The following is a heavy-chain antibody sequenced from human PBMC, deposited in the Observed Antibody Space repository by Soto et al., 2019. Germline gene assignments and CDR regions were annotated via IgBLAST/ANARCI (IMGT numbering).Heavy chain of an antibody. V-gene: IGHV1-3*01. D-gene: IGHD6-13*01. Sequence: ASVKVSCKASGYTFTSYAMHWVRQAPGQRLEWMGWINAGNGNTKYSQKFQGRVTITRDTSASTAYMELSSLRSEDTAVYYCARPYSSSWYEPYFDYWGQGTLVTVSS. CDR3: ARPYSSSWYEPYFDY. J-gene: IGHJ4*02. CDR2: INAGNGNT. CDR1: GYTFTSYA.